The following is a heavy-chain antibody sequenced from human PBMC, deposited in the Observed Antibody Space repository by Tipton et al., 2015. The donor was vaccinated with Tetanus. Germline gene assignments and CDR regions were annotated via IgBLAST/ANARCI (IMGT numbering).Heavy chain of an antibody. D-gene: IGHD1-26*01. CDR2: ISWNSAQI. J-gene: IGHJ5*02. Sequence: SLRLSCIASGFTFDDYAMHWVRQAPGKGLEWVAGISWNSAQIVYADSVRGRFTISRDNARSSVHLQMSGLTTEDTALYYCAKERSLHSPPWSFPSWGPGFLVTVSS. V-gene: IGHV3-9*01. CDR3: AKERSLHSPPWSFPS. CDR1: GFTFDDYA.